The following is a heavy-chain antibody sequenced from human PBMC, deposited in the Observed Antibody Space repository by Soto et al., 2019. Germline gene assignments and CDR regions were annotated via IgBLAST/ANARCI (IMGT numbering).Heavy chain of an antibody. V-gene: IGHV4-59*01. CDR1: GGSISSYY. Sequence: SETLSLTCTVSGGSISSYYWSWIRQPPGKGLEWIGYIYYSGSTNYNPSLKSRVTISVDTSKNQFSLKLSSVTAADTAVYYCARDRYLFDPWGQGTLVTVSS. CDR2: IYYSGST. J-gene: IGHJ5*02. D-gene: IGHD1-20*01. CDR3: ARDRYLFDP.